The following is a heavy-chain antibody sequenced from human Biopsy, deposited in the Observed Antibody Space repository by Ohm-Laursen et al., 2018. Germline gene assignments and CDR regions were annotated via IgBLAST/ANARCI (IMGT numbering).Heavy chain of an antibody. J-gene: IGHJ5*02. V-gene: IGHV3-23*01. CDR1: GFTFSNYA. CDR2: IRGSGGRT. D-gene: IGHD1/OR15-1a*01. Sequence: SLRLSCAASGFTFSNYAMRWVRQAPGKGLAWVSGIRGSGGRTYYAESMKGRFTISRDNSKKTVYLQMNSLRAEDTAVYYCAKEVFSAVGTSGFDPWGQGTLVTVSS. CDR3: AKEVFSAVGTSGFDP.